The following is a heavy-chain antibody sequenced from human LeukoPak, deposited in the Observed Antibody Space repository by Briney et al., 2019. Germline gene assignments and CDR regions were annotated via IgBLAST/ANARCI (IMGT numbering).Heavy chain of an antibody. CDR1: GGSISSYY. CDR3: ARSKTTVTTAPGY. Sequence: SETLSLTCTVSGGSISSYYWSWIRQPPGKGLEWIGYIYYSGSTNYNPSLKSRVTISVDTSKNQFSLKLSSVTAADTAVYYCARSKTTVTTAPGYWGQGTLVTVSS. D-gene: IGHD4-17*01. J-gene: IGHJ4*02. V-gene: IGHV4-59*08. CDR2: IYYSGST.